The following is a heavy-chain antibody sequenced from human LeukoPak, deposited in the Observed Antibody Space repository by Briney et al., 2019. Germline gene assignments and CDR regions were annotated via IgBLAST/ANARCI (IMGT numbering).Heavy chain of an antibody. CDR2: INHSGST. J-gene: IGHJ4*02. D-gene: IGHD3-16*02. CDR1: GGSFSGYY. CDR3: ARGRGYDYVWGSYRPPRVINYFDY. Sequence: SETLSLTCAVYGGSFSGYYWSWIRQPPGKGLEWIGEINHSGSTNYNPSLKSRVTISVDTSKNQFSLKLSSVTAADTAVYYCARGRGYDYVWGSYRPPRVINYFDYWGQGTLVTVSS. V-gene: IGHV4-34*01.